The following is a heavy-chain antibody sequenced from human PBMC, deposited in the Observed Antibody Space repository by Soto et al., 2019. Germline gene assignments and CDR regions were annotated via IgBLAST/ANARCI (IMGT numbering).Heavy chain of an antibody. CDR3: AKAVVVVAISVPINYFDY. CDR2: ISGSGGST. J-gene: IGHJ4*02. CDR1: GFTFSSYA. D-gene: IGHD2-15*01. V-gene: IGHV3-23*01. Sequence: GGSLRLSCAASGFTFSSYAMSWVRQAPGKGLEWVSAISGSGGSTYYADSVKGRFTISRDNSKNTLYLQMNSLRAEDTAVYYCAKAVVVVAISVPINYFDYWGQGTLVTVSS.